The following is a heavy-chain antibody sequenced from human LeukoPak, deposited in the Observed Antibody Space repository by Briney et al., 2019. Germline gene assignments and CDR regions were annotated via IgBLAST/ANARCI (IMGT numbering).Heavy chain of an antibody. Sequence: GGSLRLSCAVSGFTFSSSWMHWVRQAPGKGLVWVSRINSDGSSIAYADSVKGRFIISRDNAKNMLYLQMDSLRAEDTAVYYCVRALMGDQDYWGQGTLATVSS. D-gene: IGHD5-24*01. CDR3: VRALMGDQDY. V-gene: IGHV3-74*01. CDR2: INSDGSSI. J-gene: IGHJ4*02. CDR1: GFTFSSSW.